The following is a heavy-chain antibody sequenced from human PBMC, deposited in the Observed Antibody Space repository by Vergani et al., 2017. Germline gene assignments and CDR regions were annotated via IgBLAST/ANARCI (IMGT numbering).Heavy chain of an antibody. J-gene: IGHJ6*02. V-gene: IGHV3-21*06. D-gene: IGHD3-10*01. Sequence: EENLVESGGGLVKPGGSLRLSCVASGFTFGSYSVNWVRQAPGRGLEWVSSISSSGNYVYYTASVKGRFSISRENAKSLLSLQMNSLRADDTAVFYCARDQGSGTNRHHYGMDVWGQGTTFTVSS. CDR2: ISSSGNYV. CDR1: GFTFGSYS. CDR3: ARDQGSGTNRHHYGMDV.